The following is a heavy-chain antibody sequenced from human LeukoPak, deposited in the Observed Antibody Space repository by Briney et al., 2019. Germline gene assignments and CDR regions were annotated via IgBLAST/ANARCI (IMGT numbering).Heavy chain of an antibody. J-gene: IGHJ4*02. Sequence: ASVKVSCKASGYTFTGYYRHWVRQAPGQGLEWMGWINPNSGGTNYAQKFQGRVTMTRDTSISTAYMELSRLRSDDTAVYYCARDHDYYDSSGYPHWGQGTLVTVSS. CDR3: ARDHDYYDSSGYPH. CDR2: INPNSGGT. D-gene: IGHD3-22*01. V-gene: IGHV1-2*02. CDR1: GYTFTGYY.